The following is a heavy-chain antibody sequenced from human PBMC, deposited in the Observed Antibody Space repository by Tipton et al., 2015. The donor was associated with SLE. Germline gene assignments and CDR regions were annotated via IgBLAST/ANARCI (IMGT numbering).Heavy chain of an antibody. CDR1: GFTFSSYA. V-gene: IGHV3-23*01. Sequence: GSLRLSCAASGFTFSSYAMSWVRQAPGKGLEWVSAISGSGGSTYYADSVKGRFTISRDNSKNTLYLQMNSLRAEDTAVYYCAKVPTMVRGVIINYYYGMDVWGQGTTVTVSS. CDR2: ISGSGGST. J-gene: IGHJ6*02. D-gene: IGHD3-10*01. CDR3: AKVPTMVRGVIINYYYGMDV.